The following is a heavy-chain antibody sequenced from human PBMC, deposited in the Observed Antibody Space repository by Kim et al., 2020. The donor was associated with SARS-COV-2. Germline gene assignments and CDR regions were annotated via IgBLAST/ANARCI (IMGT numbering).Heavy chain of an antibody. Sequence: ASVKVSCKASGYTFTSYAMHWVRQAPGQRLEWMGWINAGNGNTKYSQKFQGRVTITRDTSASTAYMELSSLRSEDTAVYYCARREYSSSWYVGVGAYGMDVWGQGTTVTVSS. CDR2: INAGNGNT. J-gene: IGHJ6*02. CDR1: GYTFTSYA. V-gene: IGHV1-3*01. D-gene: IGHD6-13*01. CDR3: ARREYSSSWYVGVGAYGMDV.